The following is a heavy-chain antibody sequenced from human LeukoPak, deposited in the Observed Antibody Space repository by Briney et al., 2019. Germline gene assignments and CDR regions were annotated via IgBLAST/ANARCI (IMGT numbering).Heavy chain of an antibody. CDR2: IYSGSTT. Sequence: ETLSLTCTVSGGSISSYYWSWIRQPPGKGLEWVSAIYSGSTTYYADSVKGRFTVSKDNSKNTLYLQMNSLRAEDTAVYYCARCKTWFGEMAWGQGTLVTVSS. V-gene: IGHV3-53*01. J-gene: IGHJ5*02. CDR3: ARCKTWFGEMA. D-gene: IGHD3-10*01. CDR1: GGSISSYY.